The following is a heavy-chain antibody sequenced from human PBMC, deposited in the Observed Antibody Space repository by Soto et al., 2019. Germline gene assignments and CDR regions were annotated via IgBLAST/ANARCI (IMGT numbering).Heavy chain of an antibody. CDR3: ARLMGGY. CDR2: SYYSGST. J-gene: IGHJ4*02. V-gene: IGHV4-59*08. D-gene: IGHD2-8*01. Sequence: QVQLQESGPGLVKPSETLSLTCTGSGGSISSYYWSWIRQPPGKGLEWIGYSYYSGSTNYNPSLKSRGTISVDTSKNQFSLKLSSVTAADTAVYYCARLMGGYWGQGTLVTVSS. CDR1: GGSISSYY.